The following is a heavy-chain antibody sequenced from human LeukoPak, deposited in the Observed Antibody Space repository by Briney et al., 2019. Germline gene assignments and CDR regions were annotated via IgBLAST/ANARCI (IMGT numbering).Heavy chain of an antibody. CDR2: IFSGST. V-gene: IGHV4-59*01. J-gene: IGHJ4*02. Sequence: SETLSLTCTVSGGSISSYYWSWIRQPPGKGLEWIGYIFSGSTDYNPSLKSRVTISVDTSKNQFPLQLSSVTAADTAVYYCARGFEYNYRYTFGYWGQGTLVTVSS. CDR3: ARGFEYNYRYTFGY. D-gene: IGHD5-18*01. CDR1: GGSISSYY.